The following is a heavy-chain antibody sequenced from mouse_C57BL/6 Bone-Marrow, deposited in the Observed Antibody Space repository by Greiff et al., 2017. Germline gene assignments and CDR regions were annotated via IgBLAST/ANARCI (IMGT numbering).Heavy chain of an antibody. CDR3: AREETYYDYDGGALYAMDY. Sequence: EVKLLESGPGLVKPSQSLSLTCSVTGYSITSGYYWNWIRQFPGNKLEWMGYISYDGSNNYNPSLKNRISITRDTSKNQFFLKLNSVTTEDTATYYCAREETYYDYDGGALYAMDYWGQGTSVTVSS. D-gene: IGHD2-4*01. J-gene: IGHJ4*01. CDR2: ISYDGSN. V-gene: IGHV3-6*01. CDR1: GYSITSGYY.